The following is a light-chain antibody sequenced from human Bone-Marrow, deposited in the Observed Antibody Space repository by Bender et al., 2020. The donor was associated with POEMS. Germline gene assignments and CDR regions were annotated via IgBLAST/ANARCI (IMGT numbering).Light chain of an antibody. CDR2: GNS. V-gene: IGLV1-40*01. Sequence: QSVLTQPPSASETPGQRVTISCSGSSSNIGAGYEVHWYQQLPGTAPKLLIYGNSNRPSGVSNRFSGSKSGNTASLTISGLQAEDEADYYCSSYTSSTTLVFGGGTKLTVL. CDR3: SSYTSSTTLV. CDR1: SSNIGAGYE. J-gene: IGLJ2*01.